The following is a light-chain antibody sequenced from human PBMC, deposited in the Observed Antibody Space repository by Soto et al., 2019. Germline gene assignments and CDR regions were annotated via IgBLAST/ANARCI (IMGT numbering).Light chain of an antibody. CDR2: DVS. Sequence: QSVLTQPRSVSGSPGQSVTICCTGTSSDVGDYNYVSWYQQHPGKAPKLMIYDVSKRPSGVPDRFSGSKSGNTASLTISGLQAEDEADYYCCSYAGSRYVFGTGTKVTVL. J-gene: IGLJ1*01. CDR1: SSDVGDYNY. CDR3: CSYAGSRYV. V-gene: IGLV2-11*01.